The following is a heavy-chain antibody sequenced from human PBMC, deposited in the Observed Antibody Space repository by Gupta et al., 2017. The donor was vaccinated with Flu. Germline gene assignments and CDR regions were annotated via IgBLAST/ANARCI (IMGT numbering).Heavy chain of an antibody. V-gene: IGHV4-61*01. Sequence: VSGASVSSGSYYWSWIRQPPGKGLEWIGYVYYSGSTKYNPSLQSRVTISVDSSKNQVSLKLSSVTAADTAVYYCARDVKYWGLGALVTVSS. CDR2: VYYSGST. J-gene: IGHJ4*02. CDR3: ARDVKY. CDR1: GASVSSGSYY.